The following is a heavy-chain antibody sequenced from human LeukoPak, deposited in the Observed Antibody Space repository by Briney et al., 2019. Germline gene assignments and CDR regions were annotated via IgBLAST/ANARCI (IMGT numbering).Heavy chain of an antibody. D-gene: IGHD3-10*01. V-gene: IGHV4-34*01. CDR1: GGSFSGYY. J-gene: IGHJ4*02. CDR3: ARGMVRGVTPFDY. Sequence: SETLSLTCAVYGGSFSGYYWSWIRQHPGKGLEWIGYIYYSGSTYYNPSLKSRVTISVDTSKNQFSLKLSSVTAADTAVYYCARGMVRGVTPFDYWGQGTLVTVSS. CDR2: IYYSGST.